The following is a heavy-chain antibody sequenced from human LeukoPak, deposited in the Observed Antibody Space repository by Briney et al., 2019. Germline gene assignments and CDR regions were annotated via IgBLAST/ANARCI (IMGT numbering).Heavy chain of an antibody. V-gene: IGHV3-30*18. J-gene: IGHJ4*02. CDR3: AKDRDYGGPAEIDY. Sequence: GGSLRLSCAASGFTFSSYGMHWVRQAPGKGLERVAVISYDGSNKYYADSVKGRFTISRDNSKNTLYLQMNSLRAEDTAVYYCAKDRDYGGPAEIDYWGQGTLVTVSS. CDR1: GFTFSSYG. D-gene: IGHD4-23*01. CDR2: ISYDGSNK.